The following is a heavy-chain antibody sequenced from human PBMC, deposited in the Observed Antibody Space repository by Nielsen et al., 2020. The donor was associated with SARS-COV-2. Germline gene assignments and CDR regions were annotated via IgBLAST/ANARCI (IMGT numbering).Heavy chain of an antibody. J-gene: IGHJ5*02. CDR1: GYSFTSYW. V-gene: IGHV5-51*01. CDR2: IYPGDSDT. CDR3: ARKVQGSFGFHRVYCSSTSCDGGWFDP. D-gene: IGHD2-2*01. Sequence: GGSLRLSCKGSGYSFTSYWIGWVRQMPGKGLEWMGIIYPGDSDTRYSPSFQGQVTISADKSISTAYLQWSSLKASDTAMYYCARKVQGSFGFHRVYCSSTSCDGGWFDPWGQGTLVTVSS.